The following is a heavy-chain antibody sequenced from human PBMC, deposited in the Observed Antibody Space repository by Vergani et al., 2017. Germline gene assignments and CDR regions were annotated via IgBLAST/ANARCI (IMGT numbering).Heavy chain of an antibody. V-gene: IGHV4-34*01. CDR3: VRRDFWVGPRTFDF. D-gene: IGHD3-3*01. CDR2: IDDKGKS. J-gene: IGHJ3*01. CDR1: GAAFNSYQ. Sequence: QVQLHQWGAGLLKTSETLSLTCAVSGAAFNSYQWTWIRQSPGRGLEWIGEIDDKGKSICNPTLKSRVTISVDNSKRHFYLHVTSVTAADSAMYYCVRRDFWVGPRTFDFWGAGTPVTGSS.